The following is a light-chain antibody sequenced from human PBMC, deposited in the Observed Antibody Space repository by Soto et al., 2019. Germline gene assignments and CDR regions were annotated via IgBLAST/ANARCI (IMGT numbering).Light chain of an antibody. V-gene: IGKV3-20*01. CDR1: QSVSRSY. CDR3: QQYGISRQGFT. CDR2: GAS. Sequence: DIELTQSPGTLSLSPGERATLTCRASQSVSRSYLSWYQQKPGQAPRLLIYGASSRATDIPDRFSGSGCGTDFTLTISRLELEDFALYYCQQYGISRQGFTFGQGTRLEIK. J-gene: IGKJ5*01.